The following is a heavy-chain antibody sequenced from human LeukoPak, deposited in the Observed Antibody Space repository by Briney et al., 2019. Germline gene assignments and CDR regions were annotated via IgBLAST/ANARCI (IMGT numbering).Heavy chain of an antibody. V-gene: IGHV3-74*01. Sequence: GGSLRLSSAASGFTFSSYWMHWVSQAPGKGLVWVSRTNSDGSSTSYADSVKGRFTISRDNAKNTLYVQMNSLRAEDTAVYYCARDVGDDILTGYYLGGVVDYWGEGSLVAVCS. CDR1: GFTFSSYW. D-gene: IGHD3-9*01. J-gene: IGHJ4*02. CDR2: TNSDGSST. CDR3: ARDVGDDILTGYYLGGVVDY.